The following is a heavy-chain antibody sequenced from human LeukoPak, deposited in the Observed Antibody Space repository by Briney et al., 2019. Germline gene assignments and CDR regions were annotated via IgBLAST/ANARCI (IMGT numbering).Heavy chain of an antibody. CDR3: AKGGIAVAGTSYYYYMDV. CDR2: ISGSGDYT. J-gene: IGHJ6*03. V-gene: IGHV3-23*01. CDR1: GFTFSSYG. D-gene: IGHD6-19*01. Sequence: GGTLRLSCAASGFTFSSYGMSWVRQAPGKGLEWVSAISGSGDYTYYADSVKGRFAISRDNSKNTLYLQMNSLRAEDTAVYYCAKGGIAVAGTSYYYYMDVWGKGTTVTISS.